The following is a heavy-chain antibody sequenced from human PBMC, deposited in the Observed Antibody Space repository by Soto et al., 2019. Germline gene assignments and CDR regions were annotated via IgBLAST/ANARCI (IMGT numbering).Heavy chain of an antibody. CDR3: ARDGMQWLGLNDY. J-gene: IGHJ4*02. Sequence: QVQMVESGGGVVQPGRSLSLSCAASGYTFSSYGMHWVRQAPGKGLEWVAVIWDYGSKIYYSDSVKGRFTISRDNSKNTLSLQTNSLRAEDTAVDYCARDGMQWLGLNDYWGQGSLVTVSS. D-gene: IGHD6-19*01. CDR1: GYTFSSYG. V-gene: IGHV3-33*01. CDR2: IWDYGSKI.